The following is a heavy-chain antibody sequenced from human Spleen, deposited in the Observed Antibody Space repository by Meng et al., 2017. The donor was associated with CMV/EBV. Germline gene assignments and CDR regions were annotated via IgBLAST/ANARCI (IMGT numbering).Heavy chain of an antibody. D-gene: IGHD2-2*01. J-gene: IGHJ5*02. CDR2: ISTYNDNT. Sequence: YSFTNYGINWVRQAPGQGLEWMGWISTYNDNTNYAQKSQGRVTMTTDTSSNTAYMELKSLRADDTAVYYCARGGYQQLSRRWWFDPWGQGTLVTVSS. V-gene: IGHV1-18*01. CDR3: ARGGYQQLSRRWWFDP. CDR1: YSFTNYG.